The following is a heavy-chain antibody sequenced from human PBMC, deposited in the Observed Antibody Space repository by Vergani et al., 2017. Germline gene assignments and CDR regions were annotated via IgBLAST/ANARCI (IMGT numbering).Heavy chain of an antibody. CDR2: IWYDGSNK. Sequence: QVQLVESGGGVVQPGRSLRLSCAASGFTFSSYGMHWVRQAPGKGLEWVAVIWYDGSNKYYADSVKGRFTISRDNSKNTLYLQMNSLRAEDTAVYYCARDDFWSGSGYMDVWGKGTTVTVSS. D-gene: IGHD3-3*01. CDR1: GFTFSSYG. J-gene: IGHJ6*03. V-gene: IGHV3-33*01. CDR3: ARDDFWSGSGYMDV.